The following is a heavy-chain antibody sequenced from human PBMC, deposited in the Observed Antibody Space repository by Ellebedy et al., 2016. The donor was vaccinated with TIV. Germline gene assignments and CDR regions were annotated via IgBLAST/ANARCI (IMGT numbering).Heavy chain of an antibody. J-gene: IGHJ6*02. CDR2: IDLLASTS. Sequence: GESLKISCQGSGYRFTDYWITWVRQMPGKGLEWMGKIDLLASTSDYSPSFQCHVTISADMSINTAYLQWSSLKASDTAMYYCARHKVAPTHYGMDVWGQGTTVTVSS. V-gene: IGHV5-10-1*01. D-gene: IGHD5-12*01. CDR3: ARHKVAPTHYGMDV. CDR1: GYRFTDYW.